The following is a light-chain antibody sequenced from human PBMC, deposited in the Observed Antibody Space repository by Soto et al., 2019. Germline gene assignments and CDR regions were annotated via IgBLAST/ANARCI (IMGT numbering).Light chain of an antibody. CDR2: GAS. CDR3: QQYNNWMYT. J-gene: IGKJ5*01. Sequence: EIGMTQSPATLSVSPGERATRSCRASQSVSSNLAWYQQKPGQAPRLLIYGASTRATGIPARFSGSGSGTEFTLTISSLQSEDFAVYYCQQYNNWMYTFGQGTRLEI. CDR1: QSVSSN. V-gene: IGKV3-15*01.